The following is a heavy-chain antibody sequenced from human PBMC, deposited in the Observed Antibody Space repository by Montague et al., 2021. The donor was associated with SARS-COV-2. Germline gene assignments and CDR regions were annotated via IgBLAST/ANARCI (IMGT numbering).Heavy chain of an antibody. Sequence: SETLSLTCTVSGGSISSYYWSWIRQPPGKGLEWIGYIYYSGRTNYNPSXKSRVTISVDTSKNQFSLKLSSVTAAGTAVYYCARGSGWMGNAFDIWGQGTMVTVSS. D-gene: IGHD6-19*01. V-gene: IGHV4-59*01. J-gene: IGHJ3*02. CDR1: GGSISSYY. CDR2: IYYSGRT. CDR3: ARGSGWMGNAFDI.